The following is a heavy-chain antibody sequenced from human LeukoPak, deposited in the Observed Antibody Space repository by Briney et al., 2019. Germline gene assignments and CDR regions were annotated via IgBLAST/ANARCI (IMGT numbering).Heavy chain of an antibody. V-gene: IGHV3-30-3*01. D-gene: IGHD6-13*01. Sequence: PGRSLRLSCAASGFTFSSYAMHWVRQAPGKGLEWVAVISYDGSNKYYADSVKGRFTISRDNSKNTLYLQMNSLRSDDTAVYYCAAPGLYSSSWYGMDVWGQGTTVTVSS. CDR2: ISYDGSNK. CDR3: AAPGLYSSSWYGMDV. J-gene: IGHJ6*02. CDR1: GFTFSSYA.